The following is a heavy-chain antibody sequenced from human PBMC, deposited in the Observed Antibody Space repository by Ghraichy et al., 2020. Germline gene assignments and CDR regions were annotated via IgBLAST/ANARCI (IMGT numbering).Heavy chain of an antibody. V-gene: IGHV4-59*01. CDR3: ARAPHGGPPET. D-gene: IGHD5-24*01. CDR1: GGSISSYY. Sequence: SETLSLTCTVSGGSISSYYWSWIRQPPGKGLEWIGYIYYSGSTNYNPSLKSRVTISVDTSKNQFSLKLSSVTAADTAVYYCARAPHGGPPETWGQGTLVTVSS. CDR2: IYYSGST. J-gene: IGHJ5*02.